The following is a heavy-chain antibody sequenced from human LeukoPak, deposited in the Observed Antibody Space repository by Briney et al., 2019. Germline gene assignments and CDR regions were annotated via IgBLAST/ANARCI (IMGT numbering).Heavy chain of an antibody. CDR3: ARATPIAPDY. V-gene: IGHV4-61*01. CDR2: IYYSGST. D-gene: IGHD6-13*01. CDR1: GGSVSSGSYY. J-gene: IGHJ4*02. Sequence: SETLSLTCAVSGGSVSSGSYYWSWIRQPPGKGLEWIGYIYYSGSTIYNPSLKSRVTISVDTSKNQFSLKLSSVTAADTAVYFCARATPIAPDYWGQGTLVTVSS.